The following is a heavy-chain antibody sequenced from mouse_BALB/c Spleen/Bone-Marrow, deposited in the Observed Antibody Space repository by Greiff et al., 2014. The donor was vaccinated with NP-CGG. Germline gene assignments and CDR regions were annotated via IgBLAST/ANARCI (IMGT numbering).Heavy chain of an antibody. CDR3: ARVYGSSYDPYYYAMDY. J-gene: IGHJ4*01. CDR2: IWAGGST. D-gene: IGHD1-1*01. CDR1: GFSLTSYG. Sequence: QVQLQQPGPGLVAPSQSLSITCTVSGFSLTSYGVYWARQPPGKGLEWLGVIWAGGSTNYNSGLMSRLSISKDNSKSQVLLKMNSLQTDDTAMYYCARVYGSSYDPYYYAMDYWGQGTSVTVSS. V-gene: IGHV2-9*02.